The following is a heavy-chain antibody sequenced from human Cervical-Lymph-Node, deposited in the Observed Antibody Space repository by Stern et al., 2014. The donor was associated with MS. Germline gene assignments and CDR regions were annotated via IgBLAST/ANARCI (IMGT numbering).Heavy chain of an antibody. D-gene: IGHD2-8*01. CDR2: INPKRGGT. CDR1: GYSFTDYY. V-gene: IGHV1-2*06. Sequence: VQLVQSGAEVKKPGASVTVSCKASGYSFTDYYVHWVRQAPGQGLEWMGRINPKRGGTKYAQKFQGRVTVTKDTSIRTVYMELSGLSSDDTAVYYCARMTLIVQYPTAILYGLDVWGQGTTVAVS. CDR3: ARMTLIVQYPTAILYGLDV. J-gene: IGHJ6*02.